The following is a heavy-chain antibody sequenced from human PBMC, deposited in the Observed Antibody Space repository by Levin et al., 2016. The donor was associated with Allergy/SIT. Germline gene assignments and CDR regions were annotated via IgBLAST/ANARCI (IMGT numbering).Heavy chain of an antibody. CDR2: IYYSENT. CDR3: ARDPNGDYGTLDAFDI. J-gene: IGHJ3*02. D-gene: IGHD4-17*01. V-gene: IGHV4-39*02. Sequence: SETLSLTCTVSGGSINNSRYYWAWIRQPPGKGLEWIGSIYYSENTYYNPSLKSRVTMSVDTSKSQFSLRLSSVTAADTAVYYCARDPNGDYGTLDAFDIWGQGTMVTVSS. CDR1: GGSINNSRYY.